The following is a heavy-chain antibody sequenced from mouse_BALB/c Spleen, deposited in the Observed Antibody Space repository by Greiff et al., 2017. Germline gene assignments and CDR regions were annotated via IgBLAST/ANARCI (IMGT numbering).Heavy chain of an antibody. V-gene: IGHV3-2*02. CDR3: ARWRGLPPFDY. CDR1: GYSITSDYA. J-gene: IGHJ2*01. CDR2: ISYSGST. D-gene: IGHD2-4*01. Sequence: EVKLEESGPGLVKPSQSLSLTCTVTGYSITSDYAWNWIRQFPGNKLEWMGYISYSGSTSYNPSLKSRISITRDTSKNQFFLQLNSVTTEDTATYYCARWRGLPPFDYWGQGTTLTVSS.